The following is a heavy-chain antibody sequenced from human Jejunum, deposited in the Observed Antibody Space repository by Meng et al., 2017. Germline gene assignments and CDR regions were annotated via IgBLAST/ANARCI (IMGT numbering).Heavy chain of an antibody. CDR1: CGSSRTGDW. CDR2: IHNSGSN. V-gene: IGHV4-4*02. J-gene: IGHJ4*02. D-gene: IGHD1-26*01. Sequence: RLKGSGPGLPKPSGTLAFTWAVCCGSSRTGDWGRWVRQPPGKGLEWIGEIHNSGSNNYNPSIKSRVTISVDKSKNQFTLKLNSVTAADTAVYYCAREWSGSYRHFDYWGQGTLVTVSS. CDR3: AREWSGSYRHFDY.